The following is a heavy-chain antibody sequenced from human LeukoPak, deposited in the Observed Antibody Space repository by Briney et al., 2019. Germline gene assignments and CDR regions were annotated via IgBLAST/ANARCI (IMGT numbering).Heavy chain of an antibody. D-gene: IGHD3-3*01. CDR3: AKRGSYDFWSGYYYDY. V-gene: IGHV3-23*01. CDR1: GFTFNNFA. J-gene: IGHJ4*02. Sequence: GGSLRLSCAASGFTFNNFAMSWVRQAPGKGLEWVSATSGSGGSTYYADSVKGRFTISRDNSKNTLYLQMNSLRADDTALYYCAKRGSYDFWSGYYYDYWGRGTAVTVSS. CDR2: TSGSGGST.